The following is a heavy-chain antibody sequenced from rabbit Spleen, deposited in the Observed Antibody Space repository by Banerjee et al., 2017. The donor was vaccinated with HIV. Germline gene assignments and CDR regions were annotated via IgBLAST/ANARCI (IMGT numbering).Heavy chain of an antibody. J-gene: IGHJ4*01. CDR3: ARGSAAMTMVITGFYFNL. CDR2: IYTGSGST. CDR1: GFTLSRYW. D-gene: IGHD2-1*01. V-gene: IGHV1S45*01. Sequence: QEQLEESGGGLVQPEGSLTLTCTASGFTLSRYWMCWVRQAPGKGLEWIGCIYTGSGSTYYASWAKGRFTISITSSTTVTLQVTSLTAADTATYFCARGSAAMTMVITGFYFNLWGQGTLVTVS.